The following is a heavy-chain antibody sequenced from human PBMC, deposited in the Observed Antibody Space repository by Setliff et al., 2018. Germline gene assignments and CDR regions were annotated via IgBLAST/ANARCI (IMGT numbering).Heavy chain of an antibody. J-gene: IGHJ4*02. Sequence: PGGSLRLSCVASGFTFSRHWMSWVRQAPGKGLEWVANIKEDGSEKHYVDSVKGRFTISRDNAKNSLYLQMKSLRAEDMGVYYCAKRGPYCSGGTCYYYFDYWGQGTLVTVSS. CDR2: IKEDGSEK. V-gene: IGHV3-7*01. CDR3: AKRGPYCSGGTCYYYFDY. CDR1: GFTFSRHW. D-gene: IGHD2-15*01.